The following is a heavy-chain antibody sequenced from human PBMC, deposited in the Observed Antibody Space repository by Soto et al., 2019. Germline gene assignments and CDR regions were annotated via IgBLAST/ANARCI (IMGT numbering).Heavy chain of an antibody. CDR3: ARAYGVWAFDF. J-gene: IGHJ3*01. D-gene: IGHD2-8*01. CDR2: IYYSGST. CDR1: GGSISSGGYY. V-gene: IGHV4-31*03. Sequence: QVQLQESGPGLVKPSQTLSLTCTVSGGSISSGGYYWSWIRQHPGKGLEWIGYIYYSGSTYYNPSFNSRITISVDTSKNQFSMKMSAVTAADTSVYYCARAYGVWAFDFWGQGTMVTVSS.